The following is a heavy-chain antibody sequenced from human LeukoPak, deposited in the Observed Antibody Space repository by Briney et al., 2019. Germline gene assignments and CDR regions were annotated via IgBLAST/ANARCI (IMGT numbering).Heavy chain of an antibody. J-gene: IGHJ4*02. D-gene: IGHD6-13*01. V-gene: IGHV3-23*01. CDR1: GFTFNNYA. CDR3: ARRSGSSWSSFDY. Sequence: EAGGSLRLSCAASGFTFNNYAMNWVRQAPGKGLEWVSGISGFGGSTYYAPSVKGRLTISRDNFGNMLYLYLDSLRVEDTAIYYCARRSGSSWSSFDYWGQGALVTVSS. CDR2: ISGFGGST.